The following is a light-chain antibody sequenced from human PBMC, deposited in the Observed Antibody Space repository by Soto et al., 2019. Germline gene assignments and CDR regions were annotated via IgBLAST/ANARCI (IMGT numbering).Light chain of an antibody. Sequence: QSALAQPASVSGSPGQSITISCTGTSGFVGSFSLVSWYQQHPGKARKVMISEXHXRXXGFPHRFTGSTSVNSASLTISGLQADDEADYYCCLYIGATTYVFGTGTKVTVL. J-gene: IGLJ1*01. CDR2: EXH. CDR1: SGFVGSFSL. CDR3: CLYIGATTYV. V-gene: IGLV2-23*01.